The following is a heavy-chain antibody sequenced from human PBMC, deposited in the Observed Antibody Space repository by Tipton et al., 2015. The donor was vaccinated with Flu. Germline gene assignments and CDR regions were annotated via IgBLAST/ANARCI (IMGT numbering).Heavy chain of an antibody. CDR3: VRDRWNGFDT. D-gene: IGHD4-23*01. V-gene: IGHV4-61*02. CDR2: IYPSGSA. Sequence: TLSLTCTVSGGSISRGSYYWSWIRQPAGKGLEWIGLIYPSGSANYSPSLKSRVTISVDTSKDQFSLSLTSVTAADTAVYYCVRDRWNGFDTWGQGTRVTVSS. CDR1: GGSISRGSYY. J-gene: IGHJ3*02.